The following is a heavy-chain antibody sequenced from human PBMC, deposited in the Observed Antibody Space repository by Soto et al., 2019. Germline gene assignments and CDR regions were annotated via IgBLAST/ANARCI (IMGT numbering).Heavy chain of an antibody. CDR3: AKGEGGAARHDAFDI. V-gene: IGHV3-30*18. CDR1: GFTFSSYG. J-gene: IGHJ3*02. D-gene: IGHD6-6*01. CDR2: ISYDGSNK. Sequence: GGSLRLSCAASGFTFSSYGMHWVRQAPGKGLEWVAVISYDGSNKYYADSVKGRFTISRDNSKNTLYLQMNSLRAEDTAVYYCAKGEGGAARHDAFDIWGQGTMVTVSS.